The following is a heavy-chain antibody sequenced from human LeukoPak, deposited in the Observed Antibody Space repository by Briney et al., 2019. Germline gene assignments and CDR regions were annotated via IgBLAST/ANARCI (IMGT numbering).Heavy chain of an antibody. CDR3: ARETEYYDFWSGYSGATGVLYYFDY. J-gene: IGHJ4*02. CDR2: ISAYNGNT. CDR1: GYTFTSYG. D-gene: IGHD3-3*01. Sequence: GASVKVSCKASGYTFTSYGISWVRQAPGQGLEWMGWISAYNGNTNYAQKLQGRVTMTTDTSTSTAYMELRSLRSDDTAVYYCARETEYYDFWSGYSGATGVLYYFDYWGQGTLVTVSS. V-gene: IGHV1-18*01.